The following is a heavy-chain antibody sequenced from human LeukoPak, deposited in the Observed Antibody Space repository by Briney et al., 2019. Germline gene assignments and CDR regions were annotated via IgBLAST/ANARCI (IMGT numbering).Heavy chain of an antibody. D-gene: IGHD1-26*01. CDR1: GFTFSSSG. J-gene: IGHJ4*02. CDR3: ASQARGVGATPLDY. CDR2: ISSSSSYI. V-gene: IGHV3-21*01. Sequence: PGGSLRLSCAASGFTFSSSGMHWVRQAPGKGLEWVSSISSSSSYIYYADSVKGRFTISRDNAKNSLYLQMNSLRAEDTAVYYCASQARGVGATPLDYWGQGTLVTVSS.